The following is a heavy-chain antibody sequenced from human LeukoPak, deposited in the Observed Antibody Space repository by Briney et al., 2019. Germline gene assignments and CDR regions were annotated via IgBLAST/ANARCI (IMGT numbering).Heavy chain of an antibody. CDR2: ISGRGANT. CDR3: AKAAAPHLGYAFDI. V-gene: IGHV3-23*01. Sequence: PGGSLRLSCAASGFTFTNYAINWVRQAPGKGLEWVLAISGRGANTYYAYPVKGRFTISRDNSKNTLYLQMSTLRAEDTAVYYCAKAAAPHLGYAFDIWGQGTMVIVFS. J-gene: IGHJ3*02. CDR1: GFTFTNYA. D-gene: IGHD6-25*01.